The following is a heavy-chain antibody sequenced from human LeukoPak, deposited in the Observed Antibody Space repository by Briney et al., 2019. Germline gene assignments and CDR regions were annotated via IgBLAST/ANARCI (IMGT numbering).Heavy chain of an antibody. V-gene: IGHV4-34*01. CDR3: ARGRGLLLYQLLRNPTFDY. CDR2: INHSGST. Sequence: SETLSLTCAVYGGSFSGYYWSWIRQPPGKGLEWIGEINHSGSTNYNPSLKSRVTISVDTSKNQFSLKLSSVTAADTAVYYCARGRGLLLYQLLRNPTFDYWGQGTLVTVS. J-gene: IGHJ4*02. D-gene: IGHD2-2*01. CDR1: GGSFSGYY.